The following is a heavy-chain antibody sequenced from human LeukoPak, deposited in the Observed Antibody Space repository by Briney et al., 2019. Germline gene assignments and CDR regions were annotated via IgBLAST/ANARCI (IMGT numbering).Heavy chain of an antibody. J-gene: IGHJ4*02. CDR2: ISGSGGST. CDR3: AKDIPPFSGGSYLGFDY. V-gene: IGHV3-23*01. CDR1: GFTFSSYA. D-gene: IGHD1-26*01. Sequence: PGGSLRLSCAASGFTFSSYAMSWVRQAPGKGLEWVSAISGSGGSTYYADSVKGRFTISRDNSKNTLYLQMNSLRAEDTAVYYCAKDIPPFSGGSYLGFDYWGQGTLVTVSS.